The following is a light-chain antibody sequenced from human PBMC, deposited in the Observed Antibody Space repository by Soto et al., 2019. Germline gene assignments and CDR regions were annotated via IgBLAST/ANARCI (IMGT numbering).Light chain of an antibody. CDR2: GAS. CDR3: QQYGTSLFT. CDR1: QSVRSNY. Sequence: EIVLTQSPGTLSLSPGERATLSCRASQSVRSNYLAWYQQKPGQAPRLLIYGASSRATGIPDRFSGSGSGTDFTLTISRLVPEDFAVYFCQQYGTSLFTFGPGTKVDIK. V-gene: IGKV3-20*01. J-gene: IGKJ3*01.